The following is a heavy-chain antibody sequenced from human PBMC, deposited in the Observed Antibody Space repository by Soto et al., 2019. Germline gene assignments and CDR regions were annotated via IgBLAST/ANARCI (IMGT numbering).Heavy chain of an antibody. D-gene: IGHD1-26*01. J-gene: IGHJ4*02. Sequence: QVQLVESGGGVVQPGGSLRLSCAASGFTFSTYGMHWVRQAPGMGLEWVAVIWYDGSHKDYADSVKGRFTISRDNSKNTLYQQINSLRVEDTAVYYCARAVGPFDYWGQGTLVTVSS. CDR1: GFTFSTYG. V-gene: IGHV3-33*01. CDR3: ARAVGPFDY. CDR2: IWYDGSHK.